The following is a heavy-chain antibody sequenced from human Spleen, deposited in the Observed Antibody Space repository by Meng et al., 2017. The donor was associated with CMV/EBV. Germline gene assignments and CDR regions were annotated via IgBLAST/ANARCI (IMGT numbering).Heavy chain of an antibody. CDR2: IRYDGSNK. J-gene: IGHJ1*01. V-gene: IGHV3-30*02. CDR3: AKDPLYFRQ. CDR1: GFIFSSYG. Sequence: GESLKISCAASGFIFSSYGMHWVRQAPGKGLEWVAFIRYDGSNKYYADSVKGRFTISRDNSKNTLYLQMNSLRAEDSAVYYCAKDPLYFRQWGRGTLVTVSS.